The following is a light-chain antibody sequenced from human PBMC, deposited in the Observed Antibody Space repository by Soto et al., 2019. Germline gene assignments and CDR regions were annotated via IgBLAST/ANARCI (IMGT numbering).Light chain of an antibody. V-gene: IGKV3-20*01. CDR2: GSS. CDR1: QSVSNNY. J-gene: IGKJ2*01. CDR3: QQYGSSPPYT. Sequence: EVVLTQSPGTLSLSPGESATLSCRASQSVSNNYFAWYQQKPGQAPRLLIFGSSDRATGIPDRFSGSGSGTDFTLTISRLEPEDFAVCYCQQYGSSPPYTFGQGTKLEIK.